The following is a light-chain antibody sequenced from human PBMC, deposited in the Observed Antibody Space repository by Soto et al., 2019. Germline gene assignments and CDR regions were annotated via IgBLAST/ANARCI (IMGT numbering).Light chain of an antibody. CDR1: QSVASY. V-gene: IGKV3-15*01. Sequence: EIVKTQSPATLSVSPGERATLSCRASQSVASYLAWYQQKPGQAPRLLIYGASTRATGVPARFSGSGSGTEFTLTISSLQSEDFAVYYCQQCNEWPLITFGQGTRLEAK. J-gene: IGKJ5*01. CDR2: GAS. CDR3: QQCNEWPLIT.